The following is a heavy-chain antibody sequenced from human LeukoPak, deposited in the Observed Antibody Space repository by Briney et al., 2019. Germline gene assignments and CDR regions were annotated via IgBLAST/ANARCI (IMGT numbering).Heavy chain of an antibody. J-gene: IGHJ3*02. CDR3: ASEVVVMPRDAFDI. D-gene: IGHD3-22*01. V-gene: IGHV1-8*01. CDR2: MSPNSGNT. CDR1: GYTFTSYD. Sequence: ASVKVSCKASGYTFTSYDINWVRQATGQGLEWMGWMSPNSGNTGYAQRFQGRVTMTRNTSISTAYMELSSLRSEDTAVYYCASEVVVMPRDAFDIWGQGTMVTVSS.